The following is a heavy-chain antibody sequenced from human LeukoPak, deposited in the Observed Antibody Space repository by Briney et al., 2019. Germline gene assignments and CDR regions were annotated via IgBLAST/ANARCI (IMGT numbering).Heavy chain of an antibody. Sequence: SETLSLTCTVSGDFISRYYWSWIRQSPGKGLEWIGYVYDRGGTNYNPSLESRAIISADTSKNQFSLKVTSVTAADTAMYYCARASDSGDWHLGYWGQGTLVTVSS. D-gene: IGHD2-21*02. J-gene: IGHJ4*02. V-gene: IGHV4-59*01. CDR3: ARASDSGDWHLGY. CDR2: VYDRGGT. CDR1: GDFISRYY.